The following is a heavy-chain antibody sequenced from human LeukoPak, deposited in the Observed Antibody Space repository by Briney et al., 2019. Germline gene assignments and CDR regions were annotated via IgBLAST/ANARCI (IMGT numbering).Heavy chain of an antibody. CDR1: GFTFSSYA. CDR2: IIGSGGST. CDR3: AKDQRVVKPTKASDY. Sequence: PGGSLRLSCAASGFTFSSYAMSWVRQAPGKGLEWVSAIIGSGGSTYYADSVKGRFTISRDNSKNTLYLQMNSLRAEDTAVYYCAKDQRVVKPTKASDYWGQGALVTVSS. V-gene: IGHV3-23*01. D-gene: IGHD2-2*01. J-gene: IGHJ4*02.